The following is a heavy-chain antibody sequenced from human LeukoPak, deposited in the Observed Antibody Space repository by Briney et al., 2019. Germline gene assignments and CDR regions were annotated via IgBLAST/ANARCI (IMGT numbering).Heavy chain of an antibody. J-gene: IGHJ3*02. V-gene: IGHV3-30*02. CDR3: AKEAHIVVVPAALDI. CDR2: IRYDGSNK. D-gene: IGHD2-2*01. Sequence: GGSLKLSLSAAGFTFRSYGMHWGRQGPGKGLGGVAFIRYDGSNKYYADSVKGRFTISRDNSKNTLYLQMNSLRAEDTAVYYCAKEAHIVVVPAALDIWGQGTMVTVSS. CDR1: GFTFRSYG.